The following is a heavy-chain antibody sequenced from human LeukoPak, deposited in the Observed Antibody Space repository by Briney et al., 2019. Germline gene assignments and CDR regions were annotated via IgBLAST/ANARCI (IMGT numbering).Heavy chain of an antibody. J-gene: IGHJ4*02. Sequence: GGSLRLSCAASGFTFTSYSMYWVRQAPGKGLEWVSSISRSSRYIYYADSVKGRFTISRDNAKNSLYLQMNSLRAEDTAVYYCARNYYGDYYFDSWGQGTLVTVSS. D-gene: IGHD4-17*01. CDR3: ARNYYGDYYFDS. CDR1: GFTFTSYS. CDR2: ISRSSRYI. V-gene: IGHV3-21*01.